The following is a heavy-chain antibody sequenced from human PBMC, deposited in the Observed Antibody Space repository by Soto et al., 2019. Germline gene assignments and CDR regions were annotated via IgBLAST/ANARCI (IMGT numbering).Heavy chain of an antibody. J-gene: IGHJ4*02. V-gene: IGHV3-48*02. Sequence: PGGSLRLSCAASGFTFSNYSMNWVRQAPGKGLEWVSYITRSSSPIYYADSVKGRFTTSRDNGKNSLYLQMNSLRDEDTAVYYCARLYTSGWYFDHWGQGTLVTVSS. CDR2: ITRSSSPI. D-gene: IGHD6-19*01. CDR3: ARLYTSGWYFDH. CDR1: GFTFSNYS.